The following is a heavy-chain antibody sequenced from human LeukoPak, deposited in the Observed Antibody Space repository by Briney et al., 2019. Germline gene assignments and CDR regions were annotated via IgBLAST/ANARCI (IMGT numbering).Heavy chain of an antibody. D-gene: IGHD3-16*01. Sequence: KESGPALVKPTQTLTLTCSFSGFSLSTSGMRVTWIRQPPGKALEWLARIDWDDDKFYSTSLKTRLTISKDTSKNQVVLTMTNMDPVDTATYYCARIPPGGSYAPDYWGQGTLVTVSS. CDR1: GFSLSTSGMR. J-gene: IGHJ4*02. V-gene: IGHV2-70*04. CDR2: IDWDDDK. CDR3: ARIPPGGSYAPDY.